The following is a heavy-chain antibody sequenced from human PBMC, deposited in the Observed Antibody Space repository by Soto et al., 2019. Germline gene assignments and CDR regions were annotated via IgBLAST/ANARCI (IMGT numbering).Heavy chain of an antibody. CDR1: NETLTTYG. Sequence: QVHLVQSGAEVKKPGASVKVSCKASNETLTTYGISWVRQAPGQGLEWMGWVSGYSGHSSSAQEFQDRVIMTIDTSTNTAYMELRSLTSDDSAVYFCARDSISSGYYYGMDVWGQGTTVTVSS. CDR2: VSGYSGHS. D-gene: IGHD3-3*02. V-gene: IGHV1-18*01. J-gene: IGHJ6*02. CDR3: ARDSISSGYYYGMDV.